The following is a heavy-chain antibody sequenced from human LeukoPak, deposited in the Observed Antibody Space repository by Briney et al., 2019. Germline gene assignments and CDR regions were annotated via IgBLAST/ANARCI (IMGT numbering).Heavy chain of an antibody. CDR1: GFTFSSYA. CDR2: ITGSGGST. Sequence: GGSLGLSCATSGFTFSSYAMSWVRQAPGKGLEWVSAITGSGGSTYYADSVRGRFTISRDSSKNTMYLQMNSLRAEDTAVYYCAKYYDPRRGAFDIWGQGTKVTVSS. D-gene: IGHD3-22*01. CDR3: AKYYDPRRGAFDI. J-gene: IGHJ3*02. V-gene: IGHV3-23*01.